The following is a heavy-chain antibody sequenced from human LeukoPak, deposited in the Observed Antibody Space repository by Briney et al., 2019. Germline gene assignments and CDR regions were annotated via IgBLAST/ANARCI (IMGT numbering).Heavy chain of an antibody. CDR1: GFTFSSYA. D-gene: IGHD6-19*01. Sequence: GGSLRLSCAASGFTFSSYAMSWVRQAPGTGLEWVSTIRGSGGGTYYADSVKGRFTISRDNSKNTLYLQMNSLRDEDTALYYCAKAGIGVVGYFDYWGQGTLVTVSS. J-gene: IGHJ4*02. CDR3: AKAGIGVVGYFDY. V-gene: IGHV3-23*01. CDR2: IRGSGGGT.